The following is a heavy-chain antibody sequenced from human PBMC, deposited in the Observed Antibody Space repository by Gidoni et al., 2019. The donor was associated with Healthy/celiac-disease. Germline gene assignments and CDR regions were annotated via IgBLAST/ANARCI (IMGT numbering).Heavy chain of an antibody. CDR2: IYYSGST. CDR1: AGSIRSRSYY. D-gene: IGHD6-19*01. J-gene: IGHJ4*02. Sequence: QLQLQESGPGLVKPSETLSITCTFSAGSIRSRSYYWGWIRQPPGKGLERIGIIYYSGSTSYNPSLNIRVTISVDTSKNQLSLKLSYVNAEDTAVYYCATPAPSGWYDYFDYWGQGTLVTVSS. CDR3: ATPAPSGWYDYFDY. V-gene: IGHV4-39*01.